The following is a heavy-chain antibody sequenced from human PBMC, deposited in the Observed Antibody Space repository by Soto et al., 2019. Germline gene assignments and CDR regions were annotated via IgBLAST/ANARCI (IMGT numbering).Heavy chain of an antibody. D-gene: IGHD2-15*01. CDR3: ARESRYCSGGSCYFLPGIDY. Sequence: GASGKVSCKASRFTFTTLVVLWVRQARGQPLEWIGWIVVGSGNTNYAQKYQERITITRDMSTGTAYMELSSLRSEDTAVYYCARESRYCSGGSCYFLPGIDYWG. V-gene: IGHV1-58*01. CDR1: RFTFTTLV. CDR2: IVVGSGNT. J-gene: IGHJ4*01.